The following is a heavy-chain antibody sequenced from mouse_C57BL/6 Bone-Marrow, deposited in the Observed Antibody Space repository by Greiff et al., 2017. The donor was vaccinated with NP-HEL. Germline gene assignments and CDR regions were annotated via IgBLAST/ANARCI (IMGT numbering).Heavy chain of an antibody. CDR1: GFTFSDYY. Sequence: DVHLVESGGGLVKPGGSLKLSCAASGFTFSDYYMYWVRQTPEKRLEWVATISDGGSYTYYPDSVKGRFTISRDNAKNNLYLQMSSLKSEDTAMYYCARDGSYWYFDVWGAGTTVTVSS. CDR2: ISDGGSYT. V-gene: IGHV5-4*02. CDR3: ARDGSYWYFDV. J-gene: IGHJ1*01. D-gene: IGHD1-1*02.